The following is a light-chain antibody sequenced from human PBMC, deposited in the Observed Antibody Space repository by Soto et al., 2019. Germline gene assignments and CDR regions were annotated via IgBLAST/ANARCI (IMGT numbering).Light chain of an antibody. CDR1: QSVSSSY. Sequence: EIVLTQSPGTLSLSPGERATLSCRASQSVSSSYLAWYQQKPGQAPRLLIYGASSRATGIPDRFSGSGSGTDFTLTISRLEPEDFAVNYCQQYDSSPKTFGQGTKVDIK. J-gene: IGKJ1*01. CDR2: GAS. V-gene: IGKV3-20*01. CDR3: QQYDSSPKT.